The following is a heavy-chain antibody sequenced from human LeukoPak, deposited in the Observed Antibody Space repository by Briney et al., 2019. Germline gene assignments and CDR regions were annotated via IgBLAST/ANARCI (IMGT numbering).Heavy chain of an antibody. J-gene: IGHJ4*02. CDR1: GFTFDDYA. D-gene: IGHD4-17*01. Sequence: GGSLRLSCAASGFTFDDYAMHWVRQAPGKGLEWVSGISWNSGSIGYADSVKGRFTVSRDNAKNSLYLQMNSLRAEDTALYYCAKDSYPLYGVPEGWGQGTLVTVSS. CDR3: AKDSYPLYGVPEG. CDR2: ISWNSGSI. V-gene: IGHV3-9*01.